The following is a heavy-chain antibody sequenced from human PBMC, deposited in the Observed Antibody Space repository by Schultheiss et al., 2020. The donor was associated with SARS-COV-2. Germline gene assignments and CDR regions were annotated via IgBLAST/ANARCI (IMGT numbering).Heavy chain of an antibody. CDR2: INHSGST. Sequence: SETLSLTCAVYGGSFSGYYWSWIRQPPGKGLEWIGEINHSGSTNYNPSLKSRVTISVDTSKNQFSLKLSSVTAADTAVYYCARGGITIFRWFDPWGQGTLVTVSS. CDR1: GGSFSGYY. J-gene: IGHJ5*02. V-gene: IGHV4-34*01. CDR3: ARGGITIFRWFDP. D-gene: IGHD3-3*01.